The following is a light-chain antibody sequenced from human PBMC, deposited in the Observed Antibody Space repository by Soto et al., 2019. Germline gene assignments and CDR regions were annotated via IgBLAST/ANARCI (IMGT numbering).Light chain of an antibody. CDR2: DVS. CDR1: SSDVGGYNY. V-gene: IGLV2-14*01. Sequence: QSVLTQPASVSGSPGQSITISCTGTSSDVGGYNYVSWYQQHPGKAPKLMIYDVSNRPSGVSNRFSGSKSGNTASLTISWLQAEDEADYYCSSYTSGSTPLFVFGTGTKVTVL. J-gene: IGLJ1*01. CDR3: SSYTSGSTPLFV.